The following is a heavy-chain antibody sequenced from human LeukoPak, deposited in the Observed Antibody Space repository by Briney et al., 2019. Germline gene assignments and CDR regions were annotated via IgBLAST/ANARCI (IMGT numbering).Heavy chain of an antibody. D-gene: IGHD3-10*01. V-gene: IGHV1-69*13. J-gene: IGHJ3*02. CDR3: ARVMFDMVRGETGAFDI. CDR1: GGTFSSYA. Sequence: SVKVSCKASGGTFSSYAISWVRQAPGQGLEWMGGIIPIFGTANYAQKFQGRVTITADESTSTAYMELSSLRSEDTAVYYCARVMFDMVRGETGAFDIWGQGTMVTVSS. CDR2: IIPIFGTA.